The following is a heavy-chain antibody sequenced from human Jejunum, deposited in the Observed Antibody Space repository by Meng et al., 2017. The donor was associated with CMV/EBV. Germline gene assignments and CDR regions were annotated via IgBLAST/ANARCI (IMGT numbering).Heavy chain of an antibody. CDR2: INNDGSSK. D-gene: IGHD5-18*01. CDR1: GFTFSSYG. V-gene: IGHV3-74*01. J-gene: IGHJ4*02. CDR3: ARDGTDMMSLDY. Sequence: GHVVGLGVRLLKPWRSLRLSCAALGFTFSSYGMHWVRQAQGKGLVWVSRINNDGSSKSYADSVKGRFTISRDNAKNTLYLQMNSLRAEDTAVYYCARDGTDMMSLDYWGQGTLVTASS.